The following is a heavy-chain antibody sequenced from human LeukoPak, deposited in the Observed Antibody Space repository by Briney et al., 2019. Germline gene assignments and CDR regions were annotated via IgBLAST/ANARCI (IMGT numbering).Heavy chain of an antibody. CDR2: IWYDGSNK. D-gene: IGHD4-23*01. CDR1: GFTFSTYG. CDR3: VKAGYGVNLDYYYYMDV. Sequence: GGSLRVSCAASGFTFSTYGMQWVRQAPGKGLEWVALIWYDGSNKYYVDSVKGRFTISRDNSKNTLYLQMNSLRAEDTAVYCCVKAGYGVNLDYYYYMDVWGKGTTVTVSS. J-gene: IGHJ6*03. V-gene: IGHV3-33*06.